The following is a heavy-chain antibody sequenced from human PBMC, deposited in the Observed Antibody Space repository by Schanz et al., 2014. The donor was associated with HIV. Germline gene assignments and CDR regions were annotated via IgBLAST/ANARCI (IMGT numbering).Heavy chain of an antibody. CDR2: ISSDGGFK. D-gene: IGHD2-21*02. J-gene: IGHJ4*02. Sequence: QVQVVESGGGVVQPGTSLRLSCGASGFTFSTFVFHWVRQAPGKGLAWVTGISSDGGFKHYADSVRGRFTISRDNSKNTLYLQMNSLRGEDTAVYYCATAAVTDYSDNWGQGTLVTVS. CDR3: ATAAVTDYSDN. V-gene: IGHV3-30-3*01. CDR1: GFTFSTFV.